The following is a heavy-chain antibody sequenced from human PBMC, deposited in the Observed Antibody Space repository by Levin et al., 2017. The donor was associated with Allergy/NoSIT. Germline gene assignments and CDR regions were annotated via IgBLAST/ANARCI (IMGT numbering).Heavy chain of an antibody. Sequence: LSLTCAASGFTFSSYWMSWVRQAPGKGLEWVANIKQDGSEKYYVDSVKGRFTISRDNAKNSLYLQMNSLRAEDTAVYYCARDDSQLVRFDYWGQGTLVTVSS. J-gene: IGHJ4*02. D-gene: IGHD6-6*01. CDR1: GFTFSSYW. CDR3: ARDDSQLVRFDY. CDR2: IKQDGSEK. V-gene: IGHV3-7*01.